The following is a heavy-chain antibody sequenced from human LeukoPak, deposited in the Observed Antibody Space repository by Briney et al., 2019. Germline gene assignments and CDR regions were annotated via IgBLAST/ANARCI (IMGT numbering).Heavy chain of an antibody. Sequence: SETLSLTCTVSGGSISSYYWSWIRQPPGKGLEWIGSIYYSGSTYNNRSLKRRLTMSIDTSKNQFSLRLSSVTAADTAVYYCTREVEGYSYASGRFLHFDPWGQGTLVTVSS. CDR1: GGSISSYY. J-gene: IGHJ5*02. D-gene: IGHD3-10*01. CDR3: TREVEGYSYASGRFLHFDP. V-gene: IGHV4-59*12. CDR2: IYYSGST.